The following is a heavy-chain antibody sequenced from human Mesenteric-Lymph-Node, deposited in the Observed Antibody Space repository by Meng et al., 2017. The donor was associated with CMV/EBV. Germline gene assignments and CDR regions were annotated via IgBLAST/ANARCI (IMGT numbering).Heavy chain of an antibody. CDR1: GGSFSGYY. V-gene: IGHV4-34*01. Sequence: QLQLQHWGAVLLKPSETLPPTWAVYGGSFSGYYWSWIRQPPGKGLEWIGEINHSGSTNYNPSLKSRVTISVDTSKNQFSLKLSSVTAADTAVYYCARHQRWLKSEGGFNYWGQGTLVTVSS. J-gene: IGHJ4*02. D-gene: IGHD4-23*01. CDR2: INHSGST. CDR3: ARHQRWLKSEGGFNY.